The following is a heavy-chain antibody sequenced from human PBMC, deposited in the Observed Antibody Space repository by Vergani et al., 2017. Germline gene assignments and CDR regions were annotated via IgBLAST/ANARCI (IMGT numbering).Heavy chain of an antibody. CDR2: IYHSGST. Sequence: QVQLQESGPGLVKPSGTLSLTCAVSGGSISSTNWWSWVRQPPGKGLEWIGEIYHSGSTIYNPSLKSRVTISVDKSKNQFSLKLSSVTAADTAVYYCARAGSGYIGYDFLDYWGQGTLVTVSS. V-gene: IGHV4-4*02. CDR3: ARAGSGYIGYDFLDY. CDR1: GGSISSTNW. D-gene: IGHD5-12*01. J-gene: IGHJ4*02.